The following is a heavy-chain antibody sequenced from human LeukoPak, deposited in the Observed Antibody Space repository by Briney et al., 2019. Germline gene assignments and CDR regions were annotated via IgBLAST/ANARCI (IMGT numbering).Heavy chain of an antibody. Sequence: EPSETLSLTCAVYGGSFSGYYWSWIRQPPGKGLEWIGEINHSGSTNYNPSLKSRVTISVDTSKNQFSLKLSSVTAADTAVYYCARWYYDSSGYSFDYWGQGTLVTVSS. CDR1: GGSFSGYY. CDR2: INHSGST. D-gene: IGHD3-22*01. V-gene: IGHV4-34*01. CDR3: ARWYYDSSGYSFDY. J-gene: IGHJ4*02.